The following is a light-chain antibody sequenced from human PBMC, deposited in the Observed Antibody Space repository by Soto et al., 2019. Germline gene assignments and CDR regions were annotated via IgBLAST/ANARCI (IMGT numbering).Light chain of an antibody. CDR2: QDR. CDR3: QAWDNSLVV. J-gene: IGLJ2*01. Sequence: SYELTQPPSVSVSPGQTASITCSGDKLGDKYAYWYQQKACQSPVLVIYQDRKRPSGIPERFSGSNSGNTATLTISGTQAMDEADYYCQAWDNSLVVFGGGTKLTVL. V-gene: IGLV3-1*01. CDR1: KLGDKY.